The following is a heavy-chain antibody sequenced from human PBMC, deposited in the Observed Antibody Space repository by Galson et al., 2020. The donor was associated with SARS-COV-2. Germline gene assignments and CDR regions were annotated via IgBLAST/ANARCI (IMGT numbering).Heavy chain of an antibody. CDR3: ARVGGLNWFDP. D-gene: IGHD2-15*01. V-gene: IGHV1-69*13. J-gene: IGHJ5*02. Sequence: SAKVSCKAPGGTFSSYGFSWVRQAPGQGLEWIGKIIPFFGTTHYAQTFQGRVTIAADESTSTVYVELSSLTSEDTAVYYCARVGGLNWFDPWGQGTLVTVSS. CDR1: GGTFSSYG. CDR2: IIPFFGTT.